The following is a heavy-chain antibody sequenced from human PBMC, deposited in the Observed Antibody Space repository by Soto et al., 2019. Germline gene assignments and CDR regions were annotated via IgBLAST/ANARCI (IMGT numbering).Heavy chain of an antibody. Sequence: SVKVSCKASGGTFSSYTISWVRQAPGQGLEWMGRIIPILGIANYAQKFQGRVTITADKSTSTAYMELSSLRSEDTAVYYCARGLRYYYGMDVWGQETTVTVSS. CDR1: GGTFSSYT. J-gene: IGHJ6*02. CDR3: ARGLRYYYGMDV. V-gene: IGHV1-69*02. CDR2: IIPILGIA.